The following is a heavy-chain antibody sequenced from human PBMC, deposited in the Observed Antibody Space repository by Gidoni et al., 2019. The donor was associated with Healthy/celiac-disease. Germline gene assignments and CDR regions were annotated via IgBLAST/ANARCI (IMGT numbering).Heavy chain of an antibody. D-gene: IGHD6-6*01. V-gene: IGHV4-39*01. Sequence: QLQLQESGPGLVKPSETLSLTCTVSGGSISRSSYYWGWLRQPPGKVLEWIGSIYYSGSTYYNPSLKSRVTISVDTSKNQFSLKLSSVTAADTAVYYCARRSIAARRGLDYWGQGTLVTVSS. J-gene: IGHJ4*02. CDR1: GGSISRSSYY. CDR3: ARRSIAARRGLDY. CDR2: IYYSGST.